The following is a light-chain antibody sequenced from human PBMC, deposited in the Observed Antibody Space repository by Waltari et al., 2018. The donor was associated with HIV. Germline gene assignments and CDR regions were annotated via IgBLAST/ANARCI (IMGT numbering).Light chain of an antibody. J-gene: IGKJ1*01. CDR2: WAS. V-gene: IGKV4-1*01. CDR3: QQFFTFPRT. Sequence: DIVMTQSPDSLAVSMGERATIRCKSSQTVLYNSNNKNHLAWYQQKAGQPPKLLIYWASIREIGVPERFTGSGSGTDFNLTISSLRADDVAVYYCQQFFTFPRTFGQGTKVEI. CDR1: QTVLYNSNNKNH.